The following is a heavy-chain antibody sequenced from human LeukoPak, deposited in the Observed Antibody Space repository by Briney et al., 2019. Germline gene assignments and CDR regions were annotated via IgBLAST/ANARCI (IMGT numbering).Heavy chain of an antibody. CDR3: ARGVAGDYFDY. CDR2: ISYDGRNK. CDR1: GFTFCSYA. V-gene: IGHV3-30*04. J-gene: IGHJ4*02. D-gene: IGHD6-19*01. Sequence: GRSLRLSCAASGFTFCSYAMHWVRHAPGKGLEWVAVISYDGRNKYYAGSVKGRLTISRDNSKNTLYLQMNSLRAEDTAVYYCARGVAGDYFDYWGQGTPVTVSS.